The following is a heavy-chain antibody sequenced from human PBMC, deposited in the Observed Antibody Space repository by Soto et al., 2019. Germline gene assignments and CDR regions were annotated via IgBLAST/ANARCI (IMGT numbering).Heavy chain of an antibody. J-gene: IGHJ4*02. D-gene: IGHD2-21*02. CDR1: GGSISSGGYY. Sequence: SETLSLTCTVSGGSISSGGYYWSWIRQHPGKGLEWIGYIYYSGSTYYNPSLKSRVTISVDTSKNQFSLKLSSVTAADTAVYYCAREEGGNYSFDYWGQGTLVTVSS. V-gene: IGHV4-31*03. CDR2: IYYSGST. CDR3: AREEGGNYSFDY.